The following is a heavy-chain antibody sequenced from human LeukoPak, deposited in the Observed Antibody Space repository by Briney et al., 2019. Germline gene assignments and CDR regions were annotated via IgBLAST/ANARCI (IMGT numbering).Heavy chain of an antibody. CDR1: GYTFTGYY. J-gene: IGHJ4*02. CDR2: INPNSGGT. CDR3: ARVKGGEYYFDY. D-gene: IGHD3-16*01. V-gene: IGHV1-2*02. Sequence: ASVKVSCKASGYTFTGYYMHWVRQAPGQGLEGMGWINPNSGGTNYAQKFQGRVTMTRDTSISTAYMELSRLRSDDTAVYYCARVKGGEYYFDYWGQGTLVTVSS.